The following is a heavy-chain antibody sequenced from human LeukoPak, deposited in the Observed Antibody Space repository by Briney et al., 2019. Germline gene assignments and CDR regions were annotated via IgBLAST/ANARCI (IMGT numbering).Heavy chain of an antibody. V-gene: IGHV3-7*03. CDR1: GFIFTSNR. CDR3: VRSPFSNGY. J-gene: IGHJ4*02. D-gene: IGHD4-11*01. Sequence: GGSLRLSCAASGFIFTSNRMNWVRQAPGKGLEWVANIKQDGSEMYYVDSVKGRFTISRDNAKNSLYLQMNSLRAEDTAVYYCVRSPFSNGYWGQGTLVTVSS. CDR2: IKQDGSEM.